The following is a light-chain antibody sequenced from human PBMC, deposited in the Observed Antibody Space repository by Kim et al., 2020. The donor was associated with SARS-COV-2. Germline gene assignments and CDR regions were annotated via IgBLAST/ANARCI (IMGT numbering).Light chain of an antibody. V-gene: IGLV3-1*01. CDR2: QDR. Sequence: SYELTQPPSVSVSPGQTANITCSGDKLGDKFASWYQQKPGQSPVLVIYQDRKRPSGIPERFSGSNSGNTATLTISGTQAMDEADYYCQAWHNNIYVFGTGTKVTVL. J-gene: IGLJ1*01. CDR1: KLGDKF. CDR3: QAWHNNIYV.